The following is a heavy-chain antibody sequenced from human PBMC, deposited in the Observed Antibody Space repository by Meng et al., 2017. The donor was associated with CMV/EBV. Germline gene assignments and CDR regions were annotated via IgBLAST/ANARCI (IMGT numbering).Heavy chain of an antibody. Sequence: GGSLRLSCAASGFTFSSYEMNWVRQAPGKGLEWVSYISSSGSTIYYADSVKGRFTISRDNAKNSLYLQMNSLRAEDTAVYYCARDVPVLRFLEWLSPFDYWGQGTLVTVSS. CDR2: ISSSGSTI. D-gene: IGHD3-3*01. J-gene: IGHJ4*02. CDR1: GFTFSSYE. V-gene: IGHV3-48*03. CDR3: ARDVPVLRFLEWLSPFDY.